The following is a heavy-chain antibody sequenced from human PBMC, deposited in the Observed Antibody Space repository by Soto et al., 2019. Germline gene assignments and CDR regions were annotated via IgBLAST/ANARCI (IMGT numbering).Heavy chain of an antibody. CDR1: GFTFSSYW. D-gene: IGHD6-19*01. CDR2: INSDGSST. Sequence: GSLRLSCAASGFTFSSYWMHWVRQAPGKGLVWVSRINSDGSSTSYADSVKGRFTISRDNAKNTLYLQMNSLRAEDTAVYYCARDLKDARQWLVSGGYYGMDVWGQGTTVTVSS. V-gene: IGHV3-74*01. J-gene: IGHJ6*02. CDR3: ARDLKDARQWLVSGGYYGMDV.